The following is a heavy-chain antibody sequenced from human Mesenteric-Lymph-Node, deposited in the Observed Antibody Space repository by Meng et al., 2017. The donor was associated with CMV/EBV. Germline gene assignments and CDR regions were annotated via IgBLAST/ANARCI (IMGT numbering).Heavy chain of an antibody. J-gene: IGHJ4*02. D-gene: IGHD3-10*01. CDR3: ARSDFDYHGSGSYFSRLPDY. CDR1: FTSYA. CDR2: IDGGSGNT. Sequence: FTSYAVHWVRQAPGQSLEWMGWIDGGSGNTRYSQKFQGRVTITRDTSASTGYMQLSSLRSEDTAVYYCARSDFDYHGSGSYFSRLPDYWGQGTLVTVSS. V-gene: IGHV1-3*01.